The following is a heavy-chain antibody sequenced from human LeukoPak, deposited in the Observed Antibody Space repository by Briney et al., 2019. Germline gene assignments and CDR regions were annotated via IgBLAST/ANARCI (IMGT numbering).Heavy chain of an antibody. Sequence: PGGSLRLSCAASGFTFNSYVMSWVRQAPGKGLEWVSAIGGSGARTYYADSVRGRFTISRDNSKNTVYLQLNSPRGEDTAVYYCAKDLVSGDWYWRGFDSWGQGTLVTVSS. J-gene: IGHJ4*02. CDR3: AKDLVSGDWYWRGFDS. V-gene: IGHV3-23*01. CDR1: GFTFNSYV. D-gene: IGHD6-19*01. CDR2: IGGSGART.